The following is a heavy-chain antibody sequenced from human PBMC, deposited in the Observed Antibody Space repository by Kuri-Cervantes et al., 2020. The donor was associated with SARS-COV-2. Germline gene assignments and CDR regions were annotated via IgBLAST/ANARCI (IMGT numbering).Heavy chain of an antibody. D-gene: IGHD2-2*01. V-gene: IGHV1-2*02. CDR3: VRDIIVVVPGALYMDV. J-gene: IGHJ6*03. Sequence: ASVKVSCKASGYTFTSYYMHWVRQAPGQGLEWMGWINPNSGGANYAQKFQGRVTMTTDRSTTTAYMELRSLRSDDTAMYYCVRDIIVVVPGALYMDVWGKGTTVTVSS. CDR2: INPNSGGA. CDR1: GYTFTSYY.